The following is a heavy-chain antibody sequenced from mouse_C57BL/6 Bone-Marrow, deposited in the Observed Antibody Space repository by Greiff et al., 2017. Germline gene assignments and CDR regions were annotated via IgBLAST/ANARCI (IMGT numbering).Heavy chain of an antibody. CDR1: GYTFTSYG. J-gene: IGHJ3*01. CDR2: IYPRSGNT. CDR3: ARFRSSWFAY. D-gene: IGHD3-2*02. V-gene: IGHV1-81*01. Sequence: VQLQQSGAELARPGASVKLSCKASGYTFTSYGISWVKQRTGQGLEWIGDIYPRSGNTYYNEKFKGKATLTADKSSSTAYMELRSLTSEDSAVYFCARFRSSWFAYWGQGTLVTVSA.